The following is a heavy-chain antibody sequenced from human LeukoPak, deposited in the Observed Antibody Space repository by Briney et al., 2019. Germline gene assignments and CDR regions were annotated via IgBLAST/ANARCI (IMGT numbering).Heavy chain of an antibody. CDR1: GYTFTSYY. CDR2: NNPSGGST. J-gene: IGHJ4*02. D-gene: IGHD3-10*01. V-gene: IGHV1-46*01. Sequence: ASVKVSCKASGYTFTSYYMHWVRQAPGQGREWMGINNPSGGSTSYAQKFQGRVTMTRDTSTSTVYMELSSLRSEDTAVYYCARVIKSAYYSGSGSDGYDYWGQGTLVTVSS. CDR3: ARVIKSAYYSGSGSDGYDY.